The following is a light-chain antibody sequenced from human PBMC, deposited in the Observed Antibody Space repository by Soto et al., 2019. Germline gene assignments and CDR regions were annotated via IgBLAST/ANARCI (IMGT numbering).Light chain of an antibody. Sequence: DIQMTQSPSSLSASVGDRVTISCRASHSVGTHLSWLQQKPGKAPPLVIYDASTPPRGVPVRLSGRGAGPALTLTISSLQPADFPTYSCQQTFSSPYTFGQGTKVEIK. V-gene: IGKV1-39*01. J-gene: IGKJ2*01. CDR1: HSVGTH. CDR3: QQTFSSPYT. CDR2: DAS.